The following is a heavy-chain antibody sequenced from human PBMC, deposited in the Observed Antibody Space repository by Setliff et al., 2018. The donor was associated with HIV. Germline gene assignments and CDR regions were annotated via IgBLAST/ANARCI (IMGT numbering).Heavy chain of an antibody. CDR3: ASVGCSGGSCYWFDP. V-gene: IGHV1-69*10. CDR1: GGTFSSYA. Sequence: GASVKVSCKASGGTFSSYAISWVRQAPGQGLEWMGGIIPILGIANYAQKFQGRVTITADESTSTAYMELSSLRSEDTAVYYCASVGCSGGSCYWFDPWGQGTPVTVSS. D-gene: IGHD2-15*01. J-gene: IGHJ5*02. CDR2: IIPILGIA.